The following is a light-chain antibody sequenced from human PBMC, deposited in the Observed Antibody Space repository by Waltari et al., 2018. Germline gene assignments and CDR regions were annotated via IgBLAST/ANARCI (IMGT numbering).Light chain of an antibody. CDR3: QQSYSNSYT. Sequence: DIQMTQSPSSLSASVGDRVSITCRASQNIYVYLYWYQQKPGKAPKFLIYTASSLQSGVPSRFSGSGSGTDFTLTITSLQPEDFATYYCQQSYSNSYTFGQGTKLEI. J-gene: IGKJ2*01. CDR1: QNIYVY. CDR2: TAS. V-gene: IGKV1-39*01.